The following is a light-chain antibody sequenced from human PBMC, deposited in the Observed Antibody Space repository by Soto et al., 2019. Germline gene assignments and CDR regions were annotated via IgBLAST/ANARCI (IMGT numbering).Light chain of an antibody. CDR2: AAS. Sequence: DIQMTQSPSSLSASVGDRVTITCRASQGISTSLAWYQQKSGKVPKLLIYAASALHSGVPSRFSGSGSGTDFTLTISSLQPEDVATYYCQKYDSAPRTFGQGTKVEIE. V-gene: IGKV1-27*01. CDR1: QGISTS. CDR3: QKYDSAPRT. J-gene: IGKJ1*01.